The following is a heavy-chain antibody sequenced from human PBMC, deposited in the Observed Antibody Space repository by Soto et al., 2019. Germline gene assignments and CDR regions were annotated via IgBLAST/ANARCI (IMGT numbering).Heavy chain of an antibody. D-gene: IGHD3-10*01. CDR1: GFTFRIYW. CDR3: ARPPYCSGRYYRGGVGY. V-gene: IGHV3-74*01. CDR2: INSDGSST. J-gene: IGHJ4*02. Sequence: EVQLVESGGGLVQPGGSLRLSCAASGFTFRIYWMHWVRQVPGKGLVWVSRINSDGSSTNYADSVKGRFTISRDNAKNALVLQMTSLSAEDTAVYYCARPPYCSGRYYRGGVGYWGQGTLVSVSS.